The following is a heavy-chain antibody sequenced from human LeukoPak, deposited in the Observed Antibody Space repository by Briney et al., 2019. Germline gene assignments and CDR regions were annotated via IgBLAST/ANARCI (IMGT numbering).Heavy chain of an antibody. CDR1: TVTFSNYW. Sequence: GGSLRLSCAASTVTFSNYWMSWVRQAPGKGLEWVANIKQDGSEKYYVDSVKGRFTISRDNAKTSLYLQMNSLRAEDTAVYYCARDVLAAGATGTFDIWGQGTMVTVSS. J-gene: IGHJ3*02. V-gene: IGHV3-7*03. D-gene: IGHD1-14*01. CDR3: ARDVLAAGATGTFDI. CDR2: IKQDGSEK.